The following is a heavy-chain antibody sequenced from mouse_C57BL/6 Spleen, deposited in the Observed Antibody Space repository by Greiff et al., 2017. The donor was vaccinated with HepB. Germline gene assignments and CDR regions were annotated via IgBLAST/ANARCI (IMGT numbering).Heavy chain of an antibody. CDR3: ARRDYYSNYDAMDY. D-gene: IGHD2-5*01. CDR2: ISSGSSTI. CDR1: GFTFSDYG. Sequence: EVKLVESGGGLVKPGGSLKLSCAASGFTFSDYGMHWVRQAPEKGLEWVAYISSGSSTIYYADTVKGRFTISRDNAKNTLFLPMTSLRSEDTAMYYCARRDYYSNYDAMDYWGQGTSVTVSS. V-gene: IGHV5-17*01. J-gene: IGHJ4*01.